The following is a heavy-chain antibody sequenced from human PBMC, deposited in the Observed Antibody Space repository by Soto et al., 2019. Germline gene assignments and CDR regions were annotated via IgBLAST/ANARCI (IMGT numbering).Heavy chain of an antibody. CDR3: AKDRGYSYGYWDFDY. J-gene: IGHJ4*02. V-gene: IGHV3-23*01. CDR1: GFTFNTYT. CDR2: IGAGGDS. Sequence: GGSLRLSCAASGFTFNTYTMNWVRQAPGKGLEWVSGIGAGGDSYYADSVKGRFTISRDNSKNTLYLQMNSLRAEDTAVYYCAKDRGYSYGYWDFDYWGQGTLVTVSS. D-gene: IGHD5-18*01.